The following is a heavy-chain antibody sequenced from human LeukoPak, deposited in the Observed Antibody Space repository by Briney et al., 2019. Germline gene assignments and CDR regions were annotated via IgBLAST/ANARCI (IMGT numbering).Heavy chain of an antibody. J-gene: IGHJ6*04. CDR1: GGSISSYY. V-gene: IGHV4-59*01. CDR3: ASHTRYCSSTSCYRYGMDV. CDR2: IYYSGST. D-gene: IGHD2-2*02. Sequence: QTSETLSLTCTVSGGSISSYYWSWIRQPPGKGLEWIGYIYYSGSTNYNPSLKSRVTISVDTSKNQFSLKLSSVTAADTAVYYRASHTRYCSSTSCYRYGMDVWGKGTTVTVSS.